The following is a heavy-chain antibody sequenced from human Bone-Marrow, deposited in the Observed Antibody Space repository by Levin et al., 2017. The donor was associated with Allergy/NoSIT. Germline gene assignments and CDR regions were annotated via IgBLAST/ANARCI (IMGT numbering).Heavy chain of an antibody. D-gene: IGHD6-6*01. CDR2: IYYSGVS. CDR3: ARERDLIGARAPFDY. V-gene: IGHV4-39*07. J-gene: IGHJ4*02. Sequence: TSSETLSLTCSVSGGSISSSTHYWGWVRRAPGKGLEWIGSIYYSGVSYYSPSLKSRVTISVDRSKNQFSLSLRSVTAAGTAVYYCARERDLIGARAPFDYWGQGTLVTVSS. CDR1: GGSISSSTHY.